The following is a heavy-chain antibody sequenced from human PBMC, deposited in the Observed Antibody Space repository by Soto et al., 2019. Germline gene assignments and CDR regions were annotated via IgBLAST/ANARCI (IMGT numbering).Heavy chain of an antibody. CDR3: ARLYCSGGSCYSGFDY. D-gene: IGHD2-15*01. CDR1: GFTFSSYS. J-gene: IGHJ4*02. CDR2: ISSSSSYI. V-gene: IGHV3-21*01. Sequence: VQLVESGGGLVKPGGSLRLSCAASGFTFSSYSMNWVRQAPGKGLEWVSSISSSSSYIYYADSVKGRFTISRDNAKNSLYLQMNSLRAEDTAVYYCARLYCSGGSCYSGFDYWGQGTLVTVSS.